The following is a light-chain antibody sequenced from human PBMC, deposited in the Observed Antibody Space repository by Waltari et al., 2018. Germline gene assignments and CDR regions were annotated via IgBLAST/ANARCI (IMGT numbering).Light chain of an antibody. CDR2: KAS. J-gene: IGKJ4*01. CDR3: QQYNSYSLLT. Sequence: DIQMTQSPSTLSASVGDRFTITCRASQSISKGLAWYKQKPGKAPKILIYKASTLESGVPSRFSGSGSGTEVTLTISSLQPDDFATYYCQQYNSYSLLTFGGGTKVEIK. CDR1: QSISKG. V-gene: IGKV1-5*03.